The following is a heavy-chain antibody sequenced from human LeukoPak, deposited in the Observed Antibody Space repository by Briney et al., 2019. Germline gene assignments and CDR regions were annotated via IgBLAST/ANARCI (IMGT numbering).Heavy chain of an antibody. CDR2: ISHRGRT. J-gene: IGHJ4*02. CDR1: GGSISGYY. CDR3: ARVPLRFLEPFDY. D-gene: IGHD3-3*01. V-gene: IGHV4-34*01. Sequence: KPSETLSLTCAVYGGSISGYYWSWIRQPPGKGLEWIGEISHRGRTHYNPSLQSRVFMSVDTSKNQFALNLNSVTAADTAVYYCARVPLRFLEPFDYWGQGILVTVPS.